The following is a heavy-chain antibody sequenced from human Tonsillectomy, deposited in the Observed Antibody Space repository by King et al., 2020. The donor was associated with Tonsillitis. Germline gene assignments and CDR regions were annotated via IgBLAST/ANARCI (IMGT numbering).Heavy chain of an antibody. V-gene: IGHV4-39*01. D-gene: IGHD3-10*01. CDR1: SSDYY. CDR2: VFYSGST. J-gene: IGHJ4*02. CDR3: ARTPDNYYGSGDFDY. Sequence: SSDYYWGWIRQPPGKGLEWIGSVFYSGSTYYNPSLKSRVNISVDTSKNQFSLNLSSVTAADTAVYYCARTPDNYYGSGDFDYWGQGTLVTVSS.